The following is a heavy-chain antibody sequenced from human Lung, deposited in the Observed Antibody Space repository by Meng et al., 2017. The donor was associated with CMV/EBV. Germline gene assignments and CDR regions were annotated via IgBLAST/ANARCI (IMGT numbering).Heavy chain of an antibody. CDR1: GYTFNSYG. CDR3: ARAGYSDAPASVE. J-gene: IGHJ4*01. Sequence: ASVXVSXKASGYTFNSYGISWVRQAPGQGLEWVGWISAYNGNTNFAEQFKGRVTMTTDTSTTTAYLELRSLRSDDTAVYYCARAGYSDAPASVEWGHGTLVTVSS. CDR2: ISAYNGNT. V-gene: IGHV1-18*01. D-gene: IGHD5-18*01.